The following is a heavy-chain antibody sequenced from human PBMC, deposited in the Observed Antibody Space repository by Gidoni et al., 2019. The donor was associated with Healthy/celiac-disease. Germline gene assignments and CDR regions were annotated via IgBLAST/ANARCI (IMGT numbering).Heavy chain of an antibody. D-gene: IGHD3-16*01. CDR1: AFPFSSYA. V-gene: IGHV3-23*01. CDR2: ISGGGCST. Sequence: EVQLLESGGGLVQPGGFLRLSFAGSAFPFSSYAMGWVRQSPGKGLEWVSAISGGGCSTYYEDSLKGRFTISRDNSKNTLYLQMTSLRAEDTAVYYCAKFRMGEALNDYWGQGTLVTVSS. CDR3: AKFRMGEALNDY. J-gene: IGHJ4*02.